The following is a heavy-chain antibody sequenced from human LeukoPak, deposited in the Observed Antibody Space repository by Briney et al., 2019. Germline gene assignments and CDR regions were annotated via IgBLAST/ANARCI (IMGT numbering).Heavy chain of an antibody. J-gene: IGHJ3*02. CDR1: GGSISSHY. V-gene: IGHV4-59*08. Sequence: SETLSLTCTVSGGSISSHYWSWIRQPPGKGLEWVGYIYYSGSTDYNPSLKNRVTISVDTSKNQISLKLSSVTAADTAVYYCARGSPSSGFYLGAFDIWGQGTMVTVSS. CDR3: ARGSPSSGFYLGAFDI. D-gene: IGHD3-22*01. CDR2: IYYSGST.